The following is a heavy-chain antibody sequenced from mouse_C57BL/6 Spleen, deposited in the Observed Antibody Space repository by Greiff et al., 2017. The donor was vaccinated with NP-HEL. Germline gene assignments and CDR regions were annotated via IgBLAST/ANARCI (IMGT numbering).Heavy chain of an antibody. J-gene: IGHJ2*01. D-gene: IGHD3-3*01. CDR1: GFNIKDDY. V-gene: IGHV14-4*01. CDR2: IDPENGDT. Sequence: EVKLVESGAELVRPGASVKLSCTASGFNIKDDYMHWVKQRPEQGLEWIGWIDPENGDTEYASKFQGKATITADTSSNTAYLQLSSLTSEDTAVYYCTTLGQGVHDYWGQGTTLTVSS. CDR3: TTLGQGVHDY.